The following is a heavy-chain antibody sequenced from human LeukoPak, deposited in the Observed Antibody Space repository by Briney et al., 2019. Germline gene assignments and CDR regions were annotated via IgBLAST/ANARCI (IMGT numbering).Heavy chain of an antibody. CDR2: ISYDGSNK. CDR3: ARDKAHWYFDL. J-gene: IGHJ2*01. V-gene: IGHV3-30-3*01. CDR1: GFTFSSYA. Sequence: QPGRSLRLSCAASGFTFSSYAMHWVRQAPGKGLEWVAVISYDGSNKYYADSVKGRFTISRDNSKNTLYLQMNSLRAEDTAVYYCARDKAHWYFDLWGRGTLVTVSS.